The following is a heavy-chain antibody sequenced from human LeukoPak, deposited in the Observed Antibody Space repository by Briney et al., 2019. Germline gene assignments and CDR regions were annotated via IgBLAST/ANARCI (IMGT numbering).Heavy chain of an antibody. Sequence: ASVKVSCKASGYTFTSYGISWVRQAPGQGLEWMGWISAYNGNTNYAQKLQGRVTITADESTSTAYMELSSLRSEDTAVYYCARVRDTAMVVYFDYWGQGTLVTVSS. J-gene: IGHJ4*02. CDR1: GYTFTSYG. D-gene: IGHD5-18*01. V-gene: IGHV1-18*01. CDR2: ISAYNGNT. CDR3: ARVRDTAMVVYFDY.